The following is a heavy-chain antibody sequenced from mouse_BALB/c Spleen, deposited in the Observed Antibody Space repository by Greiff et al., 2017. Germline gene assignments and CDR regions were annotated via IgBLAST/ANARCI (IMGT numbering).Heavy chain of an antibody. J-gene: IGHJ2*01. CDR1: GYTFTSYY. CDR2: INPSNGGT. V-gene: IGHV1-53*01. Sequence: QVQLQQSGAELVKPGASVKLSCKASGYTFTSYYMYWVKQRPGQGLEWIGEINPSNGGTNFNEKFKSKATLTADKSSSTAYIQLSSLTSENSAVYFCARDYGLYWGQGTTLTVSS. CDR3: ARDYGLY. D-gene: IGHD1-2*01.